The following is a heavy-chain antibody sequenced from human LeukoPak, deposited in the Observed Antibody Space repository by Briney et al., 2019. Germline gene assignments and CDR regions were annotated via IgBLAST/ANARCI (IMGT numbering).Heavy chain of an antibody. Sequence: QSGGSLRLSCAASGFTFSSYAMSWVRQAPGKGLEWVSAISGSGGSTYYADSVKGRFTISRDNSKNTLYLQMNSLRAEDTAVYYCASCGRGVMWVYYYGMDVWGQGTTVTVSS. CDR1: GFTFSSYA. V-gene: IGHV3-23*01. D-gene: IGHD3-10*01. CDR2: ISGSGGST. J-gene: IGHJ6*02. CDR3: ASCGRGVMWVYYYGMDV.